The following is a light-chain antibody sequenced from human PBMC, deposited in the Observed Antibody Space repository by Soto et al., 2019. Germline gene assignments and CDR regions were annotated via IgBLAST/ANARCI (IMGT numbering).Light chain of an antibody. CDR1: KDISSY. Sequence: IQLTQSPSFLSASVGDRVTITCRASKDISSYIDWYQQKPEKAPKLLIYAASTLQTGVPSTFSGGGSGTDFTLTHSSLQPEDFATYYCPQVNSFPSTFGQGTRLEIK. J-gene: IGKJ5*01. V-gene: IGKV1-9*01. CDR2: AAS. CDR3: PQVNSFPST.